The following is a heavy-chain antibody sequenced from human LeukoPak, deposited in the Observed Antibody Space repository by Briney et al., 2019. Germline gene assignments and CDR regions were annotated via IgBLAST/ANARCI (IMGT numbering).Heavy chain of an antibody. CDR3: ARGYYYGSGSYTSFDP. D-gene: IGHD3-10*01. Sequence: ASVKVSCKASGYTFTSYYMHWVRQAPGQGLEWMGIINPSGGSTSYAQKFQGRVTMTRDTSISTAYMELSRLRSDDTAVYYCARGYYYGSGSYTSFDPWGQGTLVTVSS. J-gene: IGHJ5*02. CDR2: INPSGGST. CDR1: GYTFTSYY. V-gene: IGHV1-46*01.